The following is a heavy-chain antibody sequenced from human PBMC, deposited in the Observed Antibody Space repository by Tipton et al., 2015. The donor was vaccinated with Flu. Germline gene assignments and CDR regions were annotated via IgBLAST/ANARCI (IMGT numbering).Heavy chain of an antibody. CDR3: ARGNLRPAT. V-gene: IGHV1-69*15. CDR2: LVPIFGTP. CDR1: GESFSSYA. Sequence: QSGAEMKKPGSSVKVSCKTSGESFSSYAISWVRQAPGQGLQWMGTLVPIFGTPNYAQEFQGRVTITADASTSTAYIELRDLTSEDTAVYFCARGNLRPATWGQGTLVTVSS. J-gene: IGHJ5*02.